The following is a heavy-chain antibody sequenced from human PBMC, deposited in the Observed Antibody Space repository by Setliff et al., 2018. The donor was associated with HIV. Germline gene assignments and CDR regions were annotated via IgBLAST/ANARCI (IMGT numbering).Heavy chain of an antibody. CDR1: GFTFSGYW. V-gene: IGHV3-7*03. J-gene: IGHJ4*02. Sequence: PGGSLRLSCAVSGFTFSGYWMSWVRQAPGKGLEWLANIKLDGSDKYYVDSVRGRFTISRDNAKKSLYLQMNSLRAEDTAVYYCVSTPGVFYFDFWGQGTPVTVSS. CDR3: VSTPGVFYFDF. D-gene: IGHD2-15*01. CDR2: IKLDGSDK.